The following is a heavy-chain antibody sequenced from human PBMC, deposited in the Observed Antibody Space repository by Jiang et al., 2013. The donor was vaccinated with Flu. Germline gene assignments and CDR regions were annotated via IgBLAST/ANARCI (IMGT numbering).Heavy chain of an antibody. V-gene: IGHV3-7*03. J-gene: IGHJ4*02. D-gene: IGHD3-16*01. CDR1: FSNFW. Sequence: FSNFWMSWVRQAPGKGLEWVANINKMEVRHTMWTLVKGRFTTSRDNAKNSVYLQMNSLRAEDTAVYYCARDQGMIPYWGQGTLVTVSS. CDR2: INKMEVR. CDR3: ARDQGMIPY.